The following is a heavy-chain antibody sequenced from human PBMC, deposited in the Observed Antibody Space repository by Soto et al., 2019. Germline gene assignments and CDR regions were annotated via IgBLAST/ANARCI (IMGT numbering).Heavy chain of an antibody. V-gene: IGHV3-74*01. CDR1: GFIFSSHW. Sequence: GGSLRLSCAASGFIFSSHWMHWVRQAPGKGLVWVSHIGPDGSNMRDADSVQGRFTISRDNARNTLYLQMNSLRDEDTAVYYYVRDNNWSYDYWGQGILVTVSS. J-gene: IGHJ4*02. CDR3: VRDNNWSYDY. CDR2: IGPDGSNM. D-gene: IGHD1-1*01.